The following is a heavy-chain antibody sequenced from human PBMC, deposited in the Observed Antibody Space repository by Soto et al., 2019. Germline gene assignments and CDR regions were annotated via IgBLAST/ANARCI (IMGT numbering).Heavy chain of an antibody. Sequence: SETLSLTCTVSGGSISSYYWSWIRQPPGKGLEWIGYINYIGSTNYNPSLKSRVTISVDTSKNQFSLKLSSVTAADTAVYYCARDFKVFRESWFDPWGQGTLVTVS. D-gene: IGHD3-10*01. V-gene: IGHV4-59*01. J-gene: IGHJ5*02. CDR2: INYIGST. CDR1: GGSISSYY. CDR3: ARDFKVFRESWFDP.